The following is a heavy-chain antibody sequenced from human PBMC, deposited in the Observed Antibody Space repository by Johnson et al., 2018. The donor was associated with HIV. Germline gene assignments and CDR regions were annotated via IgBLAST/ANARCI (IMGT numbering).Heavy chain of an antibody. CDR2: ITYDGSNK. V-gene: IGHV3-30-3*01. CDR3: ARDLAAGIPSDACDI. Sequence: QVQLVESGGGVVQPGRSLRISCAASGFTFSSYAMNWVRQAPGKGLEWVAVITYDGSNKYYADSVKGRFTISRDNSKNTLYLQMNSLRAEDTAVYYCARDLAAGIPSDACDIWGQGTMVTVSS. CDR1: GFTFSSYA. J-gene: IGHJ3*02. D-gene: IGHD6-25*01.